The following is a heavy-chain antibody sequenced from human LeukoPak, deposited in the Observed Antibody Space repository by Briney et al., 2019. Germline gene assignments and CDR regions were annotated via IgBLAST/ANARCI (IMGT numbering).Heavy chain of an antibody. CDR2: INHSGST. Sequence: SETLSLTCAVYGGSFSGYYWSWIRQPPGKGLEWIGEINHSGSTNYNPSLKSRVTISVDTSKNQFSLKLSSVTAADTAVYYCARDDADYDILTGHYSHYFDYWGQGTLVTVSS. J-gene: IGHJ4*02. D-gene: IGHD3-9*01. V-gene: IGHV4-34*01. CDR1: GGSFSGYY. CDR3: ARDDADYDILTGHYSHYFDY.